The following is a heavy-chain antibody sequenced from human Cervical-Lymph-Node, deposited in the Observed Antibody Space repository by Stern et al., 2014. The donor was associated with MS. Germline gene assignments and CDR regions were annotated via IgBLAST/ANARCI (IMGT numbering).Heavy chain of an antibody. Sequence: MQLVQSGAELIRPGESLKISCKGSGFKFSIYWIAWVRQMPGKGLEWMGIIYPGDSETRYSPSFQGQVTTSADKSTSTAYLQWSSLNASDTAMYFCARQTTAWASDVWGQGTLVTVSS. CDR1: GFKFSIYW. J-gene: IGHJ4*02. CDR3: ARQTTAWASDV. CDR2: IYPGDSET. D-gene: IGHD1-14*01. V-gene: IGHV5-51*01.